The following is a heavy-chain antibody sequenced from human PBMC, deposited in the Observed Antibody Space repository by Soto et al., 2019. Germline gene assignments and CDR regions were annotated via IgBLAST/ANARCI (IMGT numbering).Heavy chain of an antibody. CDR2: IYWNDDK. Sequence: SGPTLGNPTPTLPLTCTFAGFSLSTSGVGVGWISHPPGKALEWLALIYWNDDKRYSPSLKSRLTITKDTSKNQVVLTMTNMDPVDTATYYCANSLGGPAAGTRGVDYWGHGTMVTVSS. J-gene: IGHJ4*01. D-gene: IGHD6-13*01. CDR1: GFSLSTSGVG. V-gene: IGHV2-5*01. CDR3: ANSLGGPAAGTRGVDY.